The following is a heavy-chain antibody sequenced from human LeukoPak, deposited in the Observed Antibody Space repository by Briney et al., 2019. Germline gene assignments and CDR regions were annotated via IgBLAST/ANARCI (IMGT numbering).Heavy chain of an antibody. CDR3: ARVIRAAPGKGYFDY. CDR1: GFTFSNA. Sequence: PGGPLRLSCAASGFTFSNAMSWVRQAPGKGLEWASSISGSGGSTYHADSVKGRFTISRDSSKNTLYLQMNSLRAEDTAIYYCARVIRAAPGKGYFDYWGQGTLVTVSS. D-gene: IGHD6-13*01. V-gene: IGHV3-23*01. J-gene: IGHJ4*02. CDR2: ISGSGGST.